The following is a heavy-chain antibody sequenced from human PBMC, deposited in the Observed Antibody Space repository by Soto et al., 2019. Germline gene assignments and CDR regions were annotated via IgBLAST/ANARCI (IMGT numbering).Heavy chain of an antibody. CDR2: IYYSGST. V-gene: IGHV4-59*12. Sequence: PSETLSLTCAVYGGSFSGYYWTWIRQPPGKGLEWIGYIYYSGSTNYNPSLKSRVTISVDTSKNHFSLRLSSVTAADTAVYYCARDKITGLFDYWGQGTLVTVPQ. CDR3: ARDKITGLFDY. CDR1: GGSFSGYY. J-gene: IGHJ4*02. D-gene: IGHD2-8*02.